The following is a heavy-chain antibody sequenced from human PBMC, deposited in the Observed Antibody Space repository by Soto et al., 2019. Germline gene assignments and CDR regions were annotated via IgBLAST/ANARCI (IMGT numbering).Heavy chain of an antibody. V-gene: IGHV4-4*07. Sequence: QVQLQESGPGLVKPSETLSLTCTVSGDSLGNYYWFWIRQPVGKGLEWIGRVSSSGNTNANPTLNSRPTMSIDTSKNQFSLGLRSVTAADTAVYYCASADYEILTESYAMDVWGKGTTVTVSS. J-gene: IGHJ6*04. D-gene: IGHD3-9*01. CDR3: ASADYEILTESYAMDV. CDR1: GDSLGNYY. CDR2: VSSSGNT.